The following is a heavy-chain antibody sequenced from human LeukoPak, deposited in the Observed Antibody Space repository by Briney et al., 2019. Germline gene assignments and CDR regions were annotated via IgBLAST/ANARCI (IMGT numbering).Heavy chain of an antibody. CDR3: STEHKYCNNDHCGVH. Sequence: ASVKVSCKSSGYTLTDYYMHWVRQAPGQGLEWMGYIIPHSGGTSYEEKLQGRVTMTRDKSISTFYMELSSLRSDDTAVYYCSTEHKYCNNDHCGVHWGKGTLVT. CDR2: IIPHSGGT. CDR1: GYTLTDYY. D-gene: IGHD2/OR15-2a*01. J-gene: IGHJ4*02. V-gene: IGHV1-2*02.